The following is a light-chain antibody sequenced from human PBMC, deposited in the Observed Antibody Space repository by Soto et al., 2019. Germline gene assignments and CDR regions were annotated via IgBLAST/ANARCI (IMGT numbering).Light chain of an antibody. CDR1: SSNIGAGYD. CDR3: QSYDNSLSAFV. V-gene: IGLV1-40*01. CDR2: GNS. J-gene: IGLJ1*01. Sequence: QSVLTQPPSVSGAQGHRFTLSCTGSSSNIGAGYDVHWYQQLPGTAPKLLIYGNSDRPSGAPDRVSGAQSDTSASPAITGLQAEDEADYYCQSYDNSLSAFVFGTGTKVTVL.